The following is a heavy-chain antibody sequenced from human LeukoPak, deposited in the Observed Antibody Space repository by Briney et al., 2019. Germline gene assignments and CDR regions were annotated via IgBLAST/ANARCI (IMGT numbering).Heavy chain of an antibody. J-gene: IGHJ4*02. V-gene: IGHV3-33*06. Sequence: PGGSLRLSCAASGFTFSSYGMHWVRQAPGKGLEWVAVIWYDGSNKYYADSVKGRFTISRDNSKNTLYLQMNSLRAEDTAVYYCAKESWFGALSLDCWGQGTLVTVSS. CDR2: IWYDGSNK. CDR3: AKESWFGALSLDC. D-gene: IGHD3-10*01. CDR1: GFTFSSYG.